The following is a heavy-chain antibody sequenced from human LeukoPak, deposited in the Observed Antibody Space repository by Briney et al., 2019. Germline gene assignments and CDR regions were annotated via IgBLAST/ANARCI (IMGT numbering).Heavy chain of an antibody. CDR3: ASTTGYYYYGMDV. CDR1: GGSFSGYY. J-gene: IGHJ6*02. V-gene: IGHV4-34*01. CDR2: INHSGST. Sequence: SETLSLTCAVYGGSFSGYYWSWIRQPPGKGLEWIGEINHSGSTNYNPSLKSRVTISVDTSKNQFSLKLSSVTAADTAVYYCASTTGYYYYGMDVWGQGTTVTASS. D-gene: IGHD1-1*01.